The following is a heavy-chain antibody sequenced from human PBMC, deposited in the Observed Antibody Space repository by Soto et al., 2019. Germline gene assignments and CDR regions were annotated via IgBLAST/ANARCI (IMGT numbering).Heavy chain of an antibody. V-gene: IGHV5-51*01. D-gene: IGHD2-15*01. CDR3: ATTSRDTPYYYYYGMDV. J-gene: IGHJ6*02. Sequence: GESLKISCKGSGYSFTSYWIGWVRQMPGKGLEWMGIIYPGDSDTRYSPSFQGQVTISADKSISTAYLQWSSLKASDTAMYYCATTSRDTPYYYYYGMDVWGQGTTVTVSS. CDR2: IYPGDSDT. CDR1: GYSFTSYW.